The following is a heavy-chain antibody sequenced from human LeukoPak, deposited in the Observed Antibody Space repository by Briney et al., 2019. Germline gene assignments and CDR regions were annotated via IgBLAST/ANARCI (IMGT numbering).Heavy chain of an antibody. Sequence: SETLSLTCTVSGGSISSYYWSWIRQPAGKGLEWIGRIYTSGSTNYNPSLKSRVTMSVDTSKNQFSLKLSSVTAADTAVYYCARGAPVAGTHFMDVWGKGTTVTVSS. CDR2: IYTSGST. J-gene: IGHJ6*03. CDR1: GGSISSYY. D-gene: IGHD6-19*01. V-gene: IGHV4-4*07. CDR3: ARGAPVAGTHFMDV.